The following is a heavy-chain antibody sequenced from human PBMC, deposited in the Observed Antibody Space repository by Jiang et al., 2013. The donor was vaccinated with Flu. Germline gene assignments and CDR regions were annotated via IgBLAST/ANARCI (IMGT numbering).Heavy chain of an antibody. J-gene: IGHJ4*02. CDR2: IYWDDDK. V-gene: IGHV2-5*02. CDR1: GFSLSTNGVG. D-gene: IGHD4-23*01. CDR3: VHRFYGNGGRTDY. Sequence: TLTCTFSGFSLSTNGVGVGWIRQPPGKALEWLALIYWDDDKRSSPSLKSRVTITKDTSKNQVVLTVTNMDPVDTATYYCVHRFYGNGGRTDYWGQGTLVTV.